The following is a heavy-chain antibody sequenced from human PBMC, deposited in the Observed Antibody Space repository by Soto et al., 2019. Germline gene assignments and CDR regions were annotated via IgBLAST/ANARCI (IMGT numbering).Heavy chain of an antibody. CDR3: VRGRYGSEIH. J-gene: IGHJ4*02. D-gene: IGHD3-10*01. CDR1: GFSVGSNY. Sequence: EVRLVESGGGLVQPGGSLRLSVAAPGFSVGSNYMPWVRQAPGKGLEWVSLVYNGGATHYAASVKGRFTISTHSSQSTLFLQMNSLRTEDTATYYCVRGRYGSEIHWGQGTKVTVSS. V-gene: IGHV3-53*04. CDR2: VYNGGAT.